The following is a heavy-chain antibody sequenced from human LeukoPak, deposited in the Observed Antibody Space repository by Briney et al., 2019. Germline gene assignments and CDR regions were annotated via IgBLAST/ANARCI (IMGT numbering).Heavy chain of an antibody. CDR3: AREDDFWSGQGFDP. J-gene: IGHJ5*02. CDR2: INHSGST. Sequence: SETLSLTCAVYGGSFSGYYWSWIRQPPGKGLEWIGEINHSGSTNYNPSLKSRVTISVDTSKNQFSLKPSSVTAADTAVYYCAREDDFWSGQGFDPWGQGTLVTVSS. D-gene: IGHD3-3*01. CDR1: GGSFSGYY. V-gene: IGHV4-34*01.